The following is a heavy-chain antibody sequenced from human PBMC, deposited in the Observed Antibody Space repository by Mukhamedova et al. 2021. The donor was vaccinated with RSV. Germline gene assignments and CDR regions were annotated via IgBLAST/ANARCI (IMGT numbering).Heavy chain of an antibody. D-gene: IGHD3-10*01. CDR3: AKVGPDYYGSGSYYLEYFQH. V-gene: IGHV3-23*01. CDR2: ISGSGGST. J-gene: IGHJ1*01. Sequence: GKGLEWVSAISGSGGSTYYADSVKGRFNISRDNSKNTLYLQMNSLRAEDTAVYYCAKVGPDYYGSGSYYLEYFQHWGQGTLVTVS.